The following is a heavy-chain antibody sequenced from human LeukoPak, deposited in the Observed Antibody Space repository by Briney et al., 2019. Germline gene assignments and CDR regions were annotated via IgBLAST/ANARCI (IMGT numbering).Heavy chain of an antibody. D-gene: IGHD3-10*01. CDR2: IWYDGSNK. CDR3: ATVRGGSGTYYNDY. CDR1: GFTFRNYG. J-gene: IGHJ4*02. V-gene: IGHV3-33*01. Sequence: GRSLRLSCAASGFTFRNYGMEWVRQAPGKGLEWVAVIWYDGSNKYYADSVKGRFTISRDNSKNTLYPQMNSLRAEDTSVYYCATVRGGSGTYYNDYWGQGTLVTVSS.